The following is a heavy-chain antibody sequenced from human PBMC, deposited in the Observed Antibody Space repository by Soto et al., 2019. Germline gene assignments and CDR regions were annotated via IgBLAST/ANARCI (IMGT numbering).Heavy chain of an antibody. D-gene: IGHD3-22*01. V-gene: IGHV1-69*13. CDR2: IIPIFGTA. J-gene: IGHJ5*02. CDR1: GGTFSSYA. CDR3: ARARHYYDSSGYYPSYRWFDP. Sequence: SVKVSCKASGGTFSSYAISWVRQAPGQGLEWMGGIIPIFGTANYAQKNQGRVTITADESTSTAYMELSSLRSEDTAVYYCARARHYYDSSGYYPSYRWFDPWGQGTLVTVSS.